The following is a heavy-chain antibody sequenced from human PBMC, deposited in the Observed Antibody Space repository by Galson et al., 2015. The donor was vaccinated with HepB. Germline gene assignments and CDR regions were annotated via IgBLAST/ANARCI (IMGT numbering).Heavy chain of an antibody. D-gene: IGHD4-11*01. CDR2: ISYDGSHI. CDR1: GITFSNYG. V-gene: IGHV3-30*03. Sequence: SLRLSCAASGITFSNYGLHWVRQAPGKGLEWVALISYDGSHIYYAASVKGRFTVSRDNSNNTLYLQMNSLSTEDTAVYYCASDDYTDAVYYFHRWGQGTLVTVSS. CDR3: ASDDYTDAVYYFHR. J-gene: IGHJ4*02.